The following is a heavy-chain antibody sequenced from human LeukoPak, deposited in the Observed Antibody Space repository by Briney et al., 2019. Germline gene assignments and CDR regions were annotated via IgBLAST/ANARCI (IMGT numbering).Heavy chain of an antibody. CDR1: GGSISSGDYY. CDR3: ASSYTYCYDSSGYSLDY. V-gene: IGHV4-30-4*08. J-gene: IGHJ4*02. Sequence: LQTLPLTCTVSGGSISSGDYYWSWIRQPPGKGLEWIGYIYYSGSTYYNPSLKSRVTISVDTSKNQFSLKLSSVTAADTAVYYCASSYTYCYDSSGYSLDYWGQGTLVTVSS. CDR2: IYYSGST. D-gene: IGHD3-22*01.